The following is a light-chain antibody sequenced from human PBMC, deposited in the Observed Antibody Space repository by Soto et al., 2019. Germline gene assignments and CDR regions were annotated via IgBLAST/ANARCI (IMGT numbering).Light chain of an antibody. CDR2: GAS. CDR3: QQYGSSPSLFT. V-gene: IGKV3-20*01. J-gene: IGKJ3*01. CDR1: QSVSSSY. Sequence: EIVLTQSPGTLSLSPGEIATLSCRASQSVSSSYLAWYQQKPGQAPRLLIYGASSRATGIPDRFSGSGSGTDFTLTISRLEPEDFAVYYCQQYGSSPSLFTFGPGTKVDIK.